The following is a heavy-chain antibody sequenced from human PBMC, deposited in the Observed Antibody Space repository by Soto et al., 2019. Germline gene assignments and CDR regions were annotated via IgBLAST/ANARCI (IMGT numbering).Heavy chain of an antibody. D-gene: IGHD5-18*01. Sequence: GASVKVSCKASGGTFSSYAISWVRQAPGQGLGWMGGIIPIFGTANYAQKFQGRVTITADESTSTAYMELSSLRSEDTAVYYCAREGSYGYSYYYYGMDVWGQGTTVTVSS. CDR3: AREGSYGYSYYYYGMDV. V-gene: IGHV1-69*13. J-gene: IGHJ6*02. CDR2: IIPIFGTA. CDR1: GGTFSSYA.